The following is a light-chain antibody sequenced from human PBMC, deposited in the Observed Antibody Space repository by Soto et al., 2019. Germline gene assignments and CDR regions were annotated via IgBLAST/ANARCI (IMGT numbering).Light chain of an antibody. Sequence: DIQMTQSPSSLSASVGDRVTITCRASQDISNYLAWYQQKPGKVPKLLIYAASTLQSGVPSRFSDSGSGTDFTLTISSLQPEDVATYYCQKYNSAPPFGQGTKLEIK. J-gene: IGKJ2*01. CDR2: AAS. CDR1: QDISNY. V-gene: IGKV1-27*01. CDR3: QKYNSAPP.